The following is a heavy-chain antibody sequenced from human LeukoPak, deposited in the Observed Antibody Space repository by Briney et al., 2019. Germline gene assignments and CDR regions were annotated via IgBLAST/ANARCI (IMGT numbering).Heavy chain of an antibody. V-gene: IGHV1-18*01. Sequence: ASVKVSCKASGYTFTSYGISWVRQAPGQGLEWMGWISAYNGNTNYAQKLQGRVTMTTDTSTSTAYMELRSLRSDDTAVYYCASSDPVAGSFDYWGQGTLVTVSS. CDR1: GYTFTSYG. CDR3: ASSDPVAGSFDY. CDR2: ISAYNGNT. D-gene: IGHD6-19*01. J-gene: IGHJ4*02.